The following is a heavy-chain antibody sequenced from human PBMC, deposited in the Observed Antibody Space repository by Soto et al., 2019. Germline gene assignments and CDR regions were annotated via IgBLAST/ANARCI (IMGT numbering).Heavy chain of an antibody. V-gene: IGHV4-31*03. CDR1: GGSISSGDYY. D-gene: IGHD3-3*01. CDR2: IYYSGST. J-gene: IGHJ5*02. Sequence: QVQLQESGPGLVKPSQTLSLTCTVSGGSISSGDYYWSWIRQHPGKGLEWIGYIYYSGSTYYNPSLKDRVTLSVNTSKNQFSLKLSSVTAADTAVYYCARWWSGSRQGFDPWGQGTLVTVSS. CDR3: ARWWSGSRQGFDP.